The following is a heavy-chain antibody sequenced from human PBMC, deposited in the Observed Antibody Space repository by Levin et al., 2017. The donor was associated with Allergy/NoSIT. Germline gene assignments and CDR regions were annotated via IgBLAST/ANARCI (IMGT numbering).Heavy chain of an antibody. CDR1: GGSISSGDYY. D-gene: IGHD3-22*01. CDR3: ARVYRYYYDSADAFDI. V-gene: IGHV4-30-4*01. Sequence: LRLSCTVSGGSISSGDYYWSWIRQPPGKGLEWIGYIYYSGSTYYNPSLKSRVTISVDTSKNQFSLKLSSVTAADTAVYYCARVYRYYYDSADAFDIWGQGTMVTVSS. J-gene: IGHJ3*02. CDR2: IYYSGST.